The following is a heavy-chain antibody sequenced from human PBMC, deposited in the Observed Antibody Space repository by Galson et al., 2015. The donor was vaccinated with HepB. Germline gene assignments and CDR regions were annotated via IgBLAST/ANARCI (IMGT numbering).Heavy chain of an antibody. Sequence: LRLSCAASGFTFSNAWMSWVRQAPGKGLEWVGRIKSKTDGGTTDYAAPVKGRFTISRDDSKNTLYLQMNSLKTEDTAVYYCTTARTYYYDSSGYTGWHFDLWGRGTLVTVSS. D-gene: IGHD3-22*01. CDR2: IKSKTDGGTT. J-gene: IGHJ2*01. CDR3: TTARTYYYDSSGYTGWHFDL. V-gene: IGHV3-15*01. CDR1: GFTFSNAW.